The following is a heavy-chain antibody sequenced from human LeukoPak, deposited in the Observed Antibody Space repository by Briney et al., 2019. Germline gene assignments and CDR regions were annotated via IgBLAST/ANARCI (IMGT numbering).Heavy chain of an antibody. CDR2: IYTSGST. Sequence: PSETLSLTCTVSDGSISGYYWSWIRHPAGKGLEWIGRIYTSGSTNYNPSLKSRVTMSVDTSKNHFSLKLSSVTAADTAVYYCARGPQDYGGHSDYNDGFDIWGQGTMVTVS. CDR1: DGSISGYY. CDR3: ARGPQDYGGHSDYNDGFDI. D-gene: IGHD4-23*01. J-gene: IGHJ3*02. V-gene: IGHV4-4*07.